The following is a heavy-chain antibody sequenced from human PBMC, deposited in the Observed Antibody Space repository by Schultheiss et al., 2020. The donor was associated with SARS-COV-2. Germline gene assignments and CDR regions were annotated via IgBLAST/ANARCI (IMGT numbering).Heavy chain of an antibody. Sequence: SETLSLTCAVSGGSISSSNWWSWVRQPPGKGLEWIGEIYHSGSTNYNPSLKSRVTISVDTSKNQFSLKLSSVTAADTAVYYCARDLPSGLRGGSKEPRMGYYGMGVWGQGTTVTVSS. CDR1: GGSISSSNW. D-gene: IGHD1-14*01. CDR3: ARDLPSGLRGGSKEPRMGYYGMGV. J-gene: IGHJ6*02. V-gene: IGHV4-4*02. CDR2: IYHSGST.